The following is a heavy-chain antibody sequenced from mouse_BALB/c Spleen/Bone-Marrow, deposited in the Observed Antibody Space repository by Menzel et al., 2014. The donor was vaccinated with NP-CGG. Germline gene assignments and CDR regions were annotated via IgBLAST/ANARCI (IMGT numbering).Heavy chain of an antibody. Sequence: QVQLQQPGPQLVRPGASLKISCKASGYSFTGYWMHWVKQRPGQGLEWIGMIDPSDSETALNQKFKDKATLTVDKSSNTAYMQLSSPTSEDSAVYFCARKGIYDTFSYWGQGTLVTVSA. CDR1: GYSFTGYW. V-gene: IGHV1-74*01. J-gene: IGHJ3*01. CDR3: ARKGIYDTFSY. CDR2: IDPSDSET. D-gene: IGHD2-12*01.